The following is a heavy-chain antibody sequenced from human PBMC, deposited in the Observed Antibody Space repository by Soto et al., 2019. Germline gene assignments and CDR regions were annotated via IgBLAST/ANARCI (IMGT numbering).Heavy chain of an antibody. CDR3: AGSEATVLDF. CDR1: GGAMSSSNW. CDR2: THQSGRT. Sequence: QVQLQESGQGPVKPSGTLSLTCTVSGGAMSSSNWWNWVRQAPGKGLEWIGETHQSGRTNYNPSLKSRVTISVDKSKNQFSLKLSSVTAADTAVYYCAGSEATVLDFWGQGTLVTVSS. J-gene: IGHJ4*02. V-gene: IGHV4-4*02. D-gene: IGHD4-17*01.